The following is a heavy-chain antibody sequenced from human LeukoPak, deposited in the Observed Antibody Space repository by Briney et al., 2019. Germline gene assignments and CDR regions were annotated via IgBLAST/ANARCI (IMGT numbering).Heavy chain of an antibody. J-gene: IGHJ4*02. Sequence: GGSLRLSCAASGFIFSNYIMNWVRQAPGKGLEWVSYISSSSSTLYYADSVKGRFTISRDNAKNSLFLQMNSLRAEDTAVYYCARDPNWNNVVSFDYWGQGTLVTVSS. CDR1: GFIFSNYI. CDR3: ARDPNWNNVVSFDY. V-gene: IGHV3-48*01. D-gene: IGHD1/OR15-1a*01. CDR2: ISSSSSTL.